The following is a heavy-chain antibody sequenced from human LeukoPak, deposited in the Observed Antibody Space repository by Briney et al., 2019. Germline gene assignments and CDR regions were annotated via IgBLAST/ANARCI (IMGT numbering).Heavy chain of an antibody. J-gene: IGHJ4*02. D-gene: IGHD4-23*01. CDR3: ARSYGGSGDF. CDR1: GFTFSRYS. Sequence: GGSLRLSCAASGFTFSRYSMNWVRQAPGKGLEWVSSISSSSSYIYYADAVKGRFAISRDNAKNSLYLQMNSLRAADTAVYYCARSYGGSGDFWGRGTLVTVSS. CDR2: ISSSSSYI. V-gene: IGHV3-21*01.